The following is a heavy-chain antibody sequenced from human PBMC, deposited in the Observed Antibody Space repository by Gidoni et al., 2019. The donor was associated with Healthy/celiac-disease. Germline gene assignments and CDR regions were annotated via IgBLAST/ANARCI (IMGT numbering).Heavy chain of an antibody. CDR1: GFTFSSSA. CDR3: VKVGGSGSYSDYDYYYYGMDV. Sequence: EVQLVESGGGLVQPGGSLRLSCSASGFTFSSSAMHWVRPAPGKGLEYVSAISSNGGSTYYADSVKGRFTISRDNSKNTLYLQMSSLRAEDTAVYYCVKVGGSGSYSDYDYYYYGMDVWGQGTTVTVSS. D-gene: IGHD1-26*01. CDR2: ISSNGGST. V-gene: IGHV3-64D*06. J-gene: IGHJ6*02.